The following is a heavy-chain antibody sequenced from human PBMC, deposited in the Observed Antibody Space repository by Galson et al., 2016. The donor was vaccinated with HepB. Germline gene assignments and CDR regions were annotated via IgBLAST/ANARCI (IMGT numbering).Heavy chain of an antibody. CDR1: GSSFTSYW. V-gene: IGHV5-51*01. CDR3: ARLPRGVVVVASYFDY. Sequence: QSGAEVKKPGESLKISCKDSGSSFTSYWIGWVRQMPGKGLEWMGIIYPGDSDTRYSPSFQGQVTISADKSISTAYLQWSSLKASDTAMYYCARLPRGVVVVASYFDYWGQGTLVTVSS. J-gene: IGHJ4*02. D-gene: IGHD2-15*01. CDR2: IYPGDSDT.